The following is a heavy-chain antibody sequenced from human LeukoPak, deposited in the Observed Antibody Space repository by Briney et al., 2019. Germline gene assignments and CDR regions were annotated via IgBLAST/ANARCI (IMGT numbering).Heavy chain of an antibody. D-gene: IGHD5-12*01. J-gene: IGHJ4*02. CDR3: VRDMEIVATTAGFDY. CDR2: ISAYNGNT. Sequence: ASVKVSCKASGYTFTSYGISWVRQAPGQGLEWMGWISAYNGNTNYAQKLQGRVTMTTDTSTSTAYMELRSLRSDDTAVYYCVRDMEIVATTAGFDYWGQGTLVTVSS. CDR1: GYTFTSYG. V-gene: IGHV1-18*01.